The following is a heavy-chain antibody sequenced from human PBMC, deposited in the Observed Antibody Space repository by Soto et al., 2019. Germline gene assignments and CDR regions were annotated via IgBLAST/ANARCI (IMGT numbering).Heavy chain of an antibody. CDR1: GGTFSSYA. Sequence: VASVKVSCKAAGGTFSSYAISWVRQAPGQELEWMEGIIPIFGTANYAQKFQGRVTITADESTSTAYMELSSLRSEDTAVYYCASRLERRHHYYGMDVWGQGTTVTVS. CDR2: IIPIFGTA. D-gene: IGHD1-1*01. J-gene: IGHJ6*02. V-gene: IGHV1-69*13. CDR3: ASRLERRHHYYGMDV.